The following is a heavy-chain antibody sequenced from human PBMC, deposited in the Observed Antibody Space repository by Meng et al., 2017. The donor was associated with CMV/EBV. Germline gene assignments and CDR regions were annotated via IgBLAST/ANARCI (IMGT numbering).Heavy chain of an antibody. Sequence: GESLKISCKGSGYSFTSYWIGWVRQMPGKGLEWMGIIYPGDSDTRYSPSFQGQVTISADKSISTAYLQWSSLKASDTAMYYCARDRENYDFWSGYYYGMDVWGQGTTVTVSS. CDR1: GYSFTSYW. CDR2: IYPGDSDT. V-gene: IGHV5-51*01. D-gene: IGHD3-3*01. J-gene: IGHJ6*02. CDR3: ARDRENYDFWSGYYYGMDV.